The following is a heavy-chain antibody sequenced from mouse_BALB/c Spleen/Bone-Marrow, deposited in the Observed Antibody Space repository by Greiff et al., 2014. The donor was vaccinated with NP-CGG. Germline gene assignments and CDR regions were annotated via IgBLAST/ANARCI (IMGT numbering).Heavy chain of an antibody. CDR3: ARSHFYGNFFDY. Sequence: EVKLVESGGGSVQPGGSRKLSCAASGFTFSSFGMHWARQAPEKGLEWVAFISTGSTIIYYADTVKGRFTISRDNPNNTLFLQMTSLRSEDTAMYYCARSHFYGNFFDYWGQGTTLTVSS. CDR2: ISTGSTII. V-gene: IGHV5-17*02. CDR1: GFTFSSFG. J-gene: IGHJ2*01. D-gene: IGHD2-1*01.